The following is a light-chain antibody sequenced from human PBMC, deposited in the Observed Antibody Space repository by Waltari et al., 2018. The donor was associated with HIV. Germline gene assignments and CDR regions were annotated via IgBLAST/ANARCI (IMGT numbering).Light chain of an antibody. CDR3: SSYAGPNHLL. Sequence: QSALTQPPSASGSPGQSVTFSCPGTSRDVGAYNFVSWYQQHPGKAPKLIIYGVNPRPSGVPDRFSCAKSGNTAALTVSGLQADDEADYYCSSYAGPNHLLFGGGTRLTVL. J-gene: IGLJ2*01. CDR2: GVN. V-gene: IGLV2-8*01. CDR1: SRDVGAYNF.